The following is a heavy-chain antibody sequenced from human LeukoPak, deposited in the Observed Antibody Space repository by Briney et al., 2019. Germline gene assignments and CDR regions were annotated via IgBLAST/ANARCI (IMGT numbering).Heavy chain of an antibody. D-gene: IGHD1-26*01. CDR1: EFTFSSYS. J-gene: IGHJ3*02. Sequence: GGSLRLSCAASEFTFSSYSMNWVRQAPGKGLEWLSSISSTSNYIYNADSVKGRFSISRDNAKKSLYLQMNSLRAEDTAVYYCARGHSGSYQRADAFDIWGQGTMVTVSS. CDR3: ARGHSGSYQRADAFDI. V-gene: IGHV3-21*01. CDR2: ISSTSNYI.